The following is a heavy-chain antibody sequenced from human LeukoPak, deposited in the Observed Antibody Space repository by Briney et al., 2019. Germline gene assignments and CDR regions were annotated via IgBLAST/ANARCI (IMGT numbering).Heavy chain of an antibody. D-gene: IGHD3-10*01. CDR1: GFTFSSYA. J-gene: IGHJ4*02. CDR3: ARDGPPTGAGDFDY. CDR2: ISGSAYST. Sequence: PGGSLRLSCAASGFTFSSYAMTWVRQAPGKGLEWISAISGSAYSTSYADSVKGRFTISRDNSKNTLYLQMNSLRAEDTAIYYCARDGPPTGAGDFDYWGQGTPVTVSS. V-gene: IGHV3-23*01.